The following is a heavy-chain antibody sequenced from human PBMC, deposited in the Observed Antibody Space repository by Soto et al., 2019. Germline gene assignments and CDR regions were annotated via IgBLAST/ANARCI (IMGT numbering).Heavy chain of an antibody. CDR3: ARRSYYGSGGIFDY. CDR2: IYYSGST. J-gene: IGHJ4*02. V-gene: IGHV4-39*01. D-gene: IGHD3-10*01. CDR1: GGSISSSGYY. Sequence: PSETLSLTCTVSGGSISSSGYYWGWIRQPPGKGLEWIGNIYYSGSTNYTPSLKSRVTISVDTSKNQFSLKVSSVTAADTAVYYCARRSYYGSGGIFDYWGQGTLVTVSS.